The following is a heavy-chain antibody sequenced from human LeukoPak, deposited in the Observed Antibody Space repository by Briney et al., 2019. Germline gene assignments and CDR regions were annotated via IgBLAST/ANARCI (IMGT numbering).Heavy chain of an antibody. CDR3: ARDQVAAAGTPLYFDY. V-gene: IGHV1-69*04. Sequence: SVKVSCKASGGTFSSYAISWVRQAPGQGLEWMGRIIPILGIANYAQKFQGRVTITADKSTSTAYMELSSLRSEDTAVYYRARDQVAAAGTPLYFDYWGQGTLVTVSS. J-gene: IGHJ4*02. D-gene: IGHD6-13*01. CDR2: IIPILGIA. CDR1: GGTFSSYA.